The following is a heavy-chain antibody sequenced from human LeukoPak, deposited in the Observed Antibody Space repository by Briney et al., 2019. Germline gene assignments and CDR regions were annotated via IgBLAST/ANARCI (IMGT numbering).Heavy chain of an antibody. J-gene: IGHJ6*02. V-gene: IGHV4-39*07. CDR1: GASISSSSYY. CDR2: IYYGGST. Sequence: SETLSLTCAVSGASISSSSYYWGWIRQPPGEGLEWIGSIYYGGSTYYNPSLKSRVSISVDMSKNQFSLKVSSVTAADTAVYYCARDAGHQLSRRNYYAMDVWGQGTAVTVSS. D-gene: IGHD2-2*01. CDR3: ARDAGHQLSRRNYYAMDV.